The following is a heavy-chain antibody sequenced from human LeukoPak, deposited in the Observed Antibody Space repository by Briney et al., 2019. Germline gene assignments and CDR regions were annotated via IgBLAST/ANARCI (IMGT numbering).Heavy chain of an antibody. J-gene: IGHJ4*02. CDR3: ARVDYYDSSGYYPDC. Sequence: PSETLSLTCTVSGGSISSGDYYWSWIRQPPGKGLEWIGYIYYSGSTYYNPSLKSRVTISVDTSKNQFSLKLSSVTAADTAVYYCARVDYYDSSGYYPDCWGQGTLVTVSS. V-gene: IGHV4-30-4*01. CDR1: GGSISSGDYY. CDR2: IYYSGST. D-gene: IGHD3-22*01.